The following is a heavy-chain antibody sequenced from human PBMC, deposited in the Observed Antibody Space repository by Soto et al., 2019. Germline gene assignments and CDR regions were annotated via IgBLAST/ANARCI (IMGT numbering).Heavy chain of an antibody. Sequence: GESLKISCKGSGYSFTSYWISWVRQMPGKGLEWMGRIDPSDSYTNYSPSFQGHVTISADKSISTAYLQWSSLKASDTAMYYCARNSYAGYADYVWDLDFWGQGTLVTVSS. CDR3: ARNSYAGYADYVWDLDF. J-gene: IGHJ4*02. D-gene: IGHD4-17*01. CDR2: IDPSDSYT. CDR1: GYSFTSYW. V-gene: IGHV5-10-1*01.